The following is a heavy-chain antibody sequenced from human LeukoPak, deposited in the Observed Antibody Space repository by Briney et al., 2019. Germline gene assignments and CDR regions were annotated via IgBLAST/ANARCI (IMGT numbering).Heavy chain of an antibody. J-gene: IGHJ4*02. CDR1: GFTFSSYG. CDR3: ARTGGIVGATNFDY. V-gene: IGHV3-33*01. CDR2: IWYDGSNK. D-gene: IGHD1-26*01. Sequence: GGSLRLSCAASGFTFSSYGMHWVRQAPGKGLEWVAVIWYDGSNKYYADSVKGRFTISRDNSKNTLYLQMNSLRAEDTAVYYCARTGGIVGATNFDYLGQGTLVTVSS.